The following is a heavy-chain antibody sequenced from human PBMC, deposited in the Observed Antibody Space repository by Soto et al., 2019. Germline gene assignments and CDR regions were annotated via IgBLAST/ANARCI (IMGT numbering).Heavy chain of an antibody. J-gene: IGHJ4*02. Sequence: SETLSLTCTVSGGSISSYYWSWIRQPPGKGLEWIGYIYSSGSTNYNPSLKSRVTISVDTSKNQLSLKLSSVTAADTAVYYCARRYGYYFDYWGQGTLVTVSS. CDR3: ARRYGYYFDY. D-gene: IGHD4-17*01. V-gene: IGHV4-59*08. CDR2: IYSSGST. CDR1: GGSISSYY.